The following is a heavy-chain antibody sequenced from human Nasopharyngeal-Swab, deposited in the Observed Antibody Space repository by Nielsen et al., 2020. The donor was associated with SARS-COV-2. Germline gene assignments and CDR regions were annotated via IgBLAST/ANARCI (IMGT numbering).Heavy chain of an antibody. CDR3: ARTSSGRRFDY. CDR2: NNHRGST. CDR1: GGAFSGYY. V-gene: IGHV4-34*01. J-gene: IGHJ4*02. Sequence: SETLSLTCAVYGGAFSGYYRSWIRQPPGKGLEWIGENNHRGSTNYNPSLKRRVTISVDTSKNQFSLKLSSVTAADTAVYYCARTSSGRRFDYWGQGTLVTVSS. D-gene: IGHD6-25*01.